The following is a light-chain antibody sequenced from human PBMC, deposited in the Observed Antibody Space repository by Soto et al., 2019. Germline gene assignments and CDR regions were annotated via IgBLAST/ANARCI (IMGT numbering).Light chain of an antibody. V-gene: IGKV3-11*01. CDR3: QQRSNWIT. Sequence: EIVLPQSPATLSLSPGERATLSCRASPSVSSYLAWYQQKPGQAPRLLIYDASNRATGIPARFSGSGSGTDFTLTNSSLEPEDVAVYYCQQRSNWITFGQGTRLEIK. CDR1: PSVSSY. J-gene: IGKJ5*01. CDR2: DAS.